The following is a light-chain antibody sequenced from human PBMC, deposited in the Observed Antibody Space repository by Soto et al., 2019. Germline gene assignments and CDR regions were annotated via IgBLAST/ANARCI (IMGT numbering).Light chain of an antibody. Sequence: EIVLTQSPGTLSFSPGERATLSVTASQSVSGSYLTWYQQKPGQPPRLLIYETSTRANGIPARFSGSGSGTDFTLSISSLQPGDVGIYSCQQYHTWPPITFGQGTRLEIK. CDR2: ETS. J-gene: IGKJ5*01. CDR1: QSVSGSY. V-gene: IGKV3-20*01. CDR3: QQYHTWPPIT.